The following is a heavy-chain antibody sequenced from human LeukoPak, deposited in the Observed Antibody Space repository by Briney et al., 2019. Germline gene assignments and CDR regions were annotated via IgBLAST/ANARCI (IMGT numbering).Heavy chain of an antibody. CDR3: ARRGNYGDLYYFDH. D-gene: IGHD4-17*01. CDR1: GYTFTSYD. CDR2: MNPNSGNT. J-gene: IGHJ4*02. V-gene: IGHV1-8*01. Sequence: GASVKASCKASGYTFTSYDINWVRQATGQGLEWMGWMNPNSGNTGYAQKFQGRVTMTRNTSISTAYMELSSLRSEDTAVYYCARRGNYGDLYYFDHWGQGTLVTVSS.